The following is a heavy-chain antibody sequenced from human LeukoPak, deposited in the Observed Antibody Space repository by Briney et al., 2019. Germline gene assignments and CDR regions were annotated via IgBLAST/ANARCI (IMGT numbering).Heavy chain of an antibody. CDR1: GGTFSSYA. J-gene: IGHJ4*02. Sequence: ASVKVSCKASGGTFSSYAISWVRQAPGQGLEWMGGIIPIFGTANYAQKFQGRVTITADKSTSTAYMELSSLRSEDTAVYYCARGWRDYGDYVYYFDYWGQGTLVTVSS. CDR3: ARGWRDYGDYVYYFDY. D-gene: IGHD4-17*01. V-gene: IGHV1-69*06. CDR2: IIPIFGTA.